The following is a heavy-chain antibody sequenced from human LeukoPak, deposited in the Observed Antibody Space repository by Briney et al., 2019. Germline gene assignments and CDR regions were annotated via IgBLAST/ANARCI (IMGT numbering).Heavy chain of an antibody. CDR1: GFTFSRYK. CDR3: AREAYCAAGNCAPLSY. V-gene: IGHV3-21*01. J-gene: IGHJ4*02. D-gene: IGHD2-21*01. CDR2: ISGGSTYI. Sequence: GGSLRLPCTASGFTFSRYKLNWVRQVPGKGLEWVSSISGGSTYIYYAESMKGRFSISRDNAKNSLFLQMNSLTAEDTAVYYCAREAYCAAGNCAPLSYWGQGTLVTVSS.